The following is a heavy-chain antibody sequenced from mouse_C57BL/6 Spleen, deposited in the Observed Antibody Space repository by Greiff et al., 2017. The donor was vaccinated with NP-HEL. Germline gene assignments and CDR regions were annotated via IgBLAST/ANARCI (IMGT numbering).Heavy chain of an antibody. CDR2: IDPSDSYT. CDR1: GYTFTSYW. J-gene: IGHJ3*01. CDR3: AREGGSFAY. V-gene: IGHV1-59*01. Sequence: QVQLQQPGAELVRPGTSVKLSCKASGYTFTSYWMHWVKQRPGQGLEWIGVIDPSDSYTNYNQKFKGKATLTVDTSSSTAYMQLSSLTSEDSAVYYGAREGGSFAYWGQGTLVTVSA.